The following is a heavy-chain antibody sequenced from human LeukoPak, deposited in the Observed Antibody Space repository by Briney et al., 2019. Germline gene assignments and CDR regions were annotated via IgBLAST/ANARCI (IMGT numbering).Heavy chain of an antibody. CDR3: ARRTASDF. V-gene: IGHV3-23*01. CDR1: GFTFTSYV. CDR2: ISGGGGST. Sequence: GGSLRLSCEASGFTFTSYVMGWVRQAPGKGLEWVSAISGGGGSTFYSDSVKGRFTISRDNSENRLYLDMNSLRAEDTAVYYCARRTASDFWGRGTLVIVSS. J-gene: IGHJ4*02. D-gene: IGHD2-21*02.